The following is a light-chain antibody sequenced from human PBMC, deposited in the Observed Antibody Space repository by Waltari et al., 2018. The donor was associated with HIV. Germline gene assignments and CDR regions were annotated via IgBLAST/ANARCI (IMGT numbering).Light chain of an antibody. CDR2: NDD. Sequence: VLTQPPSVSGTPGQRVTIPCSGSRSNIGSTTVNWYMPMPGMAPKLVLRNDDERPSGVPGRFSGSKSGTSASLAISGLQTDDEADYFCAAWDDWLRGWVFGGGTKLTVL. J-gene: IGLJ3*02. CDR3: AAWDDWLRGWV. V-gene: IGLV1-44*01. CDR1: RSNIGSTT.